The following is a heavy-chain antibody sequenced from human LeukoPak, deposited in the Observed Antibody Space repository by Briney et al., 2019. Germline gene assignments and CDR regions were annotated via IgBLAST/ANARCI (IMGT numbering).Heavy chain of an antibody. CDR3: ARGPPRGKYYYMDV. J-gene: IGHJ6*03. CDR2: IGTASDT. V-gene: IGHV3-13*01. D-gene: IGHD1-1*01. Sequence: GGSLRLSCAASGFTFSSFDMHWVRQPTGQGLEWVSTIGTASDTYYPGSVEGRFTLSRDNAKNSLYLQMNSLTAGDTAVYYCARGPPRGKYYYMDVWGKGITVTVSS. CDR1: GFTFSSFD.